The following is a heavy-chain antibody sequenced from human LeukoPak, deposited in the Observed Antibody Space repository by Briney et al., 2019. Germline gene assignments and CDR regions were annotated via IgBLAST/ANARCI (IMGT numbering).Heavy chain of an antibody. CDR2: ISGDGGAT. CDR1: GFNLNNFA. J-gene: IGHJ4*02. Sequence: GGSLRLSCAASGFNLNNFAVSWVRRAPGKGLEWVSGISGDGGATRYADPVKGRFTISRDNSKNTLYLQMNSLRAEDTAVYYCARDRYTYGYGTTDYWGQGTLVTVSS. CDR3: ARDRYTYGYGTTDY. V-gene: IGHV3-23*01. D-gene: IGHD5-18*01.